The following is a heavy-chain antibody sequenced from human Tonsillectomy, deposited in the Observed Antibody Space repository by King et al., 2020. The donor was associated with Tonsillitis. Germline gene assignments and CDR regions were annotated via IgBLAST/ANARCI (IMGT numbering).Heavy chain of an antibody. CDR2: INSDGSRT. CDR3: TRVRTVGFDAFDI. V-gene: IGHV3-74*01. J-gene: IGHJ3*02. CDR1: GFTFSSYW. Sequence: VQLVESGGGLYQPGGSLRLSCAASGFTFSSYWLHWVRQDPGKGVVRGALINSDGSRTSYAESVKGRFTITRANAKKTLYLQMNSLRAEDTAVYFCTRVRTVGFDAFDIWGQGTNGHRLF. D-gene: IGHD1/OR15-1a*01.